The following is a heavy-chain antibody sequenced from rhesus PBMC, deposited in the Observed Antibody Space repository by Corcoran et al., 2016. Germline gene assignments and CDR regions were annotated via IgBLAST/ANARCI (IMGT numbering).Heavy chain of an antibody. Sequence: QVRLQAPGPARVKPSGTRSLPAPVLGAPIGDYWWSWIRQSPGGGRGGVGGMGGKQIGEISGNSGPTYYNPSLKSRVTISKDASRNQFSLILNSVTAAATAMYYCSRGGYSTYRYYWGQGILVTVSS. V-gene: IGHV4-80*01. CDR2: ISGNSGPT. CDR1: GAPIGDYW. CDR3: SRGGYSTYRYY. D-gene: IGHD4-23*01. J-gene: IGHJ5-2*01.